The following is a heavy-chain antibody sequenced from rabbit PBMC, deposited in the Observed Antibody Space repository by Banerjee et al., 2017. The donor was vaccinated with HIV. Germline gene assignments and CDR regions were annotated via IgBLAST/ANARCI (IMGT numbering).Heavy chain of an antibody. V-gene: IGHV1S40*01. Sequence: KETGGGLVQPGASLTLTCTASGFSFSSGYDMCWVRQAPGKGLEWIACIYTSNGHTYYASWAKGRFTISRSSSTTVTLQMTSLTAADTATYFCARVGWIGVEFNLWGPGTLVTVS. CDR1: GFSFSSGYD. CDR3: ARVGWIGVEFNL. J-gene: IGHJ4*01. CDR2: IYTSNGHT. D-gene: IGHD4-1*01.